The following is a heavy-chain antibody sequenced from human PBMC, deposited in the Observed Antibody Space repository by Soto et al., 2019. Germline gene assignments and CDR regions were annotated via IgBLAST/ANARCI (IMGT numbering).Heavy chain of an antibody. CDR2: IYPGDSDV. CDR3: AKADYGSGTFES. D-gene: IGHD3-10*01. Sequence: DGQLVQSGAEVKKPGESLRISCKGSGYDFSAYWINWARQMPGKGLEWLGNIYPGDSDVGYRPSFQGHVTISVYKSLSIAYLHWSSLKAADTAIYYCAKADYGSGTFESWGQGTLVTVSS. CDR1: GYDFSAYW. J-gene: IGHJ4*02. V-gene: IGHV5-51*03.